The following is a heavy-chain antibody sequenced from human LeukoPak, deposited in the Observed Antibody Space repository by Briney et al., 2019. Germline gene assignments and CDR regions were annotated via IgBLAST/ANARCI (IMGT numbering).Heavy chain of an antibody. D-gene: IGHD3-9*01. Sequence: GGSLRLSCAASGFTFSSYSMNWVRQAPGKGLEWGSPISSSSSYIYYADSVKGRFTISRDNAKNSLYLQMNSLRAEDTAVYYCARDVRATGTNYYYYYGMDVWGQGTTVTVSS. J-gene: IGHJ6*02. V-gene: IGHV3-21*01. CDR1: GFTFSSYS. CDR2: ISSSSSYI. CDR3: ARDVRATGTNYYYYYGMDV.